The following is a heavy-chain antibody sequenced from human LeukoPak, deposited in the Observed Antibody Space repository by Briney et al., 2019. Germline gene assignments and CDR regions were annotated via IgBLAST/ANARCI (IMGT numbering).Heavy chain of an antibody. D-gene: IGHD4-17*01. CDR1: GYTFTSYA. V-gene: IGHV7-4-1*02. CDR2: INTNTGNP. Sequence: ASVKVSCKASGYTFTSYAMNWVRQAPGQGLEWMGWINTNTGNPTYAQGFTGRFVFSLDTSVSTAYLQISSLKAEDTAVYYCARDKGGTVTTRWWFDPWGQGTLVTVSS. CDR3: ARDKGGTVTTRWWFDP. J-gene: IGHJ5*02.